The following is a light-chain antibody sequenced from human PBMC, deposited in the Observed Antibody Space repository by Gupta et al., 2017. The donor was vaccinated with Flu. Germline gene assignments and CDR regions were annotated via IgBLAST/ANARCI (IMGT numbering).Light chain of an antibody. Sequence: EIVLTQSPDSLSLSPGERATLSCRASQNVDFYLAWYQQRPGQSPRLLIYDINNRAAGIPARFSGSGSGTDFTLTISSLEPEDFAIYYCQQRSNWPPSISFGQGTRLEIK. CDR3: QQRSNWPPSIS. V-gene: IGKV3-11*01. CDR1: QNVDFY. CDR2: DIN. J-gene: IGKJ5*01.